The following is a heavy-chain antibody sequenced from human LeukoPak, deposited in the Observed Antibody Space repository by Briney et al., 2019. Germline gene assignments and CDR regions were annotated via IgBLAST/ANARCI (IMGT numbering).Heavy chain of an antibody. CDR2: IYPGDFDT. CDR3: ARPRGAWYNAFDI. Sequence: PGESLKISCMGAGYRFTSYWIGWVRQMPGKGLEWMGIIYPGDFDTRYSPSFEGQVTISADKSISTAYLQWTSLKASDSAMYYCARPRGAWYNAFDIWGQGTMVTVSS. V-gene: IGHV5-51*01. CDR1: GYRFTSYW. J-gene: IGHJ3*02. D-gene: IGHD6-13*01.